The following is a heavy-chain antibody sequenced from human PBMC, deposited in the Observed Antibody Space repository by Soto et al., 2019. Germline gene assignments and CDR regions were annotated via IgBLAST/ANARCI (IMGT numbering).Heavy chain of an antibody. CDR3: ARDVLLWFGELLLYSYGMDV. CDR2: IYYSGST. CDR1: GGSISSGDYY. Sequence: SETLSLTCTVSGGSISSGDYYWSWIRQPPGKGLEWIGYIYYSGSTYYNPSLKSRVTISVDTSKNQFSLKLSSVTAADTAVYYCARDVLLWFGELLLYSYGMDVWGQGTTVTVSS. V-gene: IGHV4-30-4*01. D-gene: IGHD3-10*01. J-gene: IGHJ6*02.